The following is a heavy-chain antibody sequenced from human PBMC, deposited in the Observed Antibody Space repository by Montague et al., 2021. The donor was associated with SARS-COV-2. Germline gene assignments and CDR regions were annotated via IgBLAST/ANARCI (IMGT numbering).Heavy chain of an antibody. CDR2: IYYDGST. Sequence: SETLSLTCTVSGGSIRSYYWSWIRQTPGKGLEWIGYIYYDGSTNYNPSLKSRVTMSVDSSKNQFSLRLSSVTAADTAEYYCARYGSYFEHWGQGTLVTVSS. D-gene: IGHD1-26*01. J-gene: IGHJ4*02. CDR1: GGSIRSYY. V-gene: IGHV4-59*03. CDR3: ARYGSYFEH.